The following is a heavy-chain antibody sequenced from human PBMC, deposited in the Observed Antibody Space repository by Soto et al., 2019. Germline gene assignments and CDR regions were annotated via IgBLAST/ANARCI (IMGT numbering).Heavy chain of an antibody. CDR2: IYYSGST. CDR3: ARSYRRYCSGGSCYSYYYYYMDV. J-gene: IGHJ6*03. V-gene: IGHV4-59*01. CDR1: GGSISSYY. D-gene: IGHD2-15*01. Sequence: QVQLQESGPGLVKPSETLSLTCTVSGGSISSYYWSWIRQPPGKGLEWIGYIYYSGSTNYNPSLKSRVTISVDTSKNQFSLKLSSVTAADRAVYYCARSYRRYCSGGSCYSYYYYYMDVWGKGTTVTVSS.